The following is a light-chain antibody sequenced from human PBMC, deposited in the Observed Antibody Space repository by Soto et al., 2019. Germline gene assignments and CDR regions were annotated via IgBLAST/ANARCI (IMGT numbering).Light chain of an antibody. V-gene: IGLV2-11*01. CDR2: DVS. CDR3: CSYAGRYTYV. Sequence: QSALTQPHSVSGSPGQSVTISCTGTSSDVGGYNYVSWYQQHPGKAPKLMVYDVSKRPSGVPDRLSGSKSGYTASLTISGLQAEDEADYYCCSYAGRYTYVFGTGTKLTVL. J-gene: IGLJ1*01. CDR1: SSDVGGYNY.